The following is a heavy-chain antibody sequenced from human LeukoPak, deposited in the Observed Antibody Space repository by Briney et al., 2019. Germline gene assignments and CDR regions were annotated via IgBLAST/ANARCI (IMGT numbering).Heavy chain of an antibody. CDR2: INHSGST. CDR3: ARGVPRCGSGSYSGY. V-gene: IGHV4-34*01. D-gene: IGHD3-10*01. J-gene: IGHJ4*02. CDR1: GGSFSGYY. Sequence: SETLSLTCAVYGGSFSGYYWSWIRQPPGKGLEWIGEINHSGSTNYNPSLKSRVTISVDTSKNQFSLKLSSVTAADTAVYYCARGVPRCGSGSYSGYWGQGTLVTVSS.